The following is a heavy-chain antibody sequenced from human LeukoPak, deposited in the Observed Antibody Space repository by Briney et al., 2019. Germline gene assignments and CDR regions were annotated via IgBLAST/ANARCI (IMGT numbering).Heavy chain of an antibody. CDR2: IYHSGTT. J-gene: IGHJ5*02. CDR3: SRLSHVAGAPKVSWFDP. CDR1: AYSISDGWV. V-gene: IGHV4-38-2*02. D-gene: IGHD1-26*01. Sequence: PSGTLSLTCTVSAYSISDGWVWGMIRQRPGKGLERIGSIYHSGTTYYNPSLKSRVTMSVDTSNNQFSLKLTSVTAADTAMYYCSRLSHVAGAPKVSWFDPWGQGTLVTVSS.